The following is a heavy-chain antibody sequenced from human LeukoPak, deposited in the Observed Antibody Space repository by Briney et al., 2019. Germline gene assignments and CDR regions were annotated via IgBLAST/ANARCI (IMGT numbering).Heavy chain of an antibody. D-gene: IGHD2-2*03. Sequence: ASVKVSCKASGYTFASYYMHWVRQGPGQGLEWMGIINPSGGSTSYAQKFQGRVTMTRDTSTSTVYMELSSLRSEDTAVYYCARVGGYCSSTSCRKFGVDYWGQGTLVTVSS. CDR1: GYTFASYY. J-gene: IGHJ4*02. CDR2: INPSGGST. CDR3: ARVGGYCSSTSCRKFGVDY. V-gene: IGHV1-46*01.